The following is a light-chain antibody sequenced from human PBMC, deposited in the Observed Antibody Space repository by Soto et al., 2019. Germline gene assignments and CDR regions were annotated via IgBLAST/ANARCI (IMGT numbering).Light chain of an antibody. Sequence: DIQMTQSPSTLSASVGDRVTITCRASQSIRGWLAWLQQQPGKAPKLLIYAASNLESAVPSRFSGSGYGTEFTLNINGLQPDDFATYYCQQYITYPWTFGHGTKVKI. V-gene: IGKV1-5*03. CDR3: QQYITYPWT. CDR1: QSIRGW. CDR2: AAS. J-gene: IGKJ1*01.